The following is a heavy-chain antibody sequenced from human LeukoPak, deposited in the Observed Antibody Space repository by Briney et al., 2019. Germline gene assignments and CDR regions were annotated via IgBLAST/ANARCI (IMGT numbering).Heavy chain of an antibody. CDR2: ISGSGANT. D-gene: IGHD3-10*01. CDR3: ARVGLGVGSGRKASGFDP. CDR1: GFTFSSYG. Sequence: GGSLRLSCAASGFTFSSYGMSWVRQAPGKGLEWVSAISGSGANTYYADSVKGRFTISRDNAKNSLYLQMNSLRGEDTAVYYCARVGLGVGSGRKASGFDPWGQGTLVTVSS. V-gene: IGHV3-23*01. J-gene: IGHJ5*02.